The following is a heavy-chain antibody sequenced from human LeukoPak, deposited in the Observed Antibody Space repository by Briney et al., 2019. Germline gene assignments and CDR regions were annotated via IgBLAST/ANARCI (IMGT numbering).Heavy chain of an antibody. CDR3: ARIPRRWELQVAWFDP. D-gene: IGHD1-26*01. CDR2: ISYDGSNK. Sequence: GRSLRLSCAASGFSFSSYAMHWVRQAPGKGLERVAVISYDGSNKYYADSVKGRFTISRDNSKNTLYLQMNSLRAEDTAVYYCARIPRRWELQVAWFDPWGQGTLVTVSS. J-gene: IGHJ5*02. CDR1: GFSFSSYA. V-gene: IGHV3-30-3*01.